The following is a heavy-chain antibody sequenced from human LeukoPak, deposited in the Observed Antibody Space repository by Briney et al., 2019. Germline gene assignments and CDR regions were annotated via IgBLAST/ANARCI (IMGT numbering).Heavy chain of an antibody. J-gene: IGHJ4*02. Sequence: ASMTVSCKASGYTFTGYYIHWGRQAPGQGLEWMGWINPNNGDTNFDPKLQGRLTLSRDTSISTAYMELGRLRSDDTAVYYCARIKWSAANDWGQGALVSVSS. CDR2: INPNNGDT. V-gene: IGHV1-2*02. D-gene: IGHD6-13*01. CDR3: ARIKWSAAND. CDR1: GYTFTGYY.